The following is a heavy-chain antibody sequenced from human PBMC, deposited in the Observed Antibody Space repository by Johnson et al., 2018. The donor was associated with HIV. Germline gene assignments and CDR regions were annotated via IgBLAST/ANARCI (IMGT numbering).Heavy chain of an antibody. J-gene: IGHJ3*02. D-gene: IGHD4-11*01. CDR1: GFTFGSYA. CDR3: ARVRSSVPYHYSNYPLGAFDI. V-gene: IGHV3-30*04. Sequence: QVQLVESGGGVVQPGRSLRLPCAASGFTFGSYAMHWVRQAPGKGLEWVAFLSYDGSNKYYADSVKGRSTISRDNSKNTLYLQMNSLRPEDTAVYHCARVRSSVPYHYSNYPLGAFDIWGQGTMVTVSS. CDR2: LSYDGSNK.